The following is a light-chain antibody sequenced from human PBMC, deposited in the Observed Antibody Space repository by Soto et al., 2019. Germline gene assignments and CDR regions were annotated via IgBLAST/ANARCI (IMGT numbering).Light chain of an antibody. Sequence: QLVLTQSPSASASLGASVKLTCTLSSGHSSFTIAWHQQQPEKGPRYLMKLNSDGSHSKGDGLPDRFSGSRSGAERYLTIPSLQSEDEADYYCQTWGTGIRVFGGGTKLTVL. CDR3: QTWGTGIRV. J-gene: IGLJ2*01. V-gene: IGLV4-69*01. CDR1: SGHSSFT. CDR2: LNSDGSH.